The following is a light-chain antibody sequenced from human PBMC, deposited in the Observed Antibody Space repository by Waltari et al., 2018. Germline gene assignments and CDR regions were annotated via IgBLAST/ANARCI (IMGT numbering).Light chain of an antibody. J-gene: IGKJ1*01. V-gene: IGKV3-20*01. CDR2: GAS. CDR3: QHYRSLPVT. Sequence: EIVLTQSPATLSLSPRERVTLPCRASQSVSRTLAWYQQKPGQAPRLLIYGASIRATGIPDRFSGSGSGTDFSLTSSRLEPEDFAVYYCQHYRSLPVTFGQGTKVEIK. CDR1: QSVSRT.